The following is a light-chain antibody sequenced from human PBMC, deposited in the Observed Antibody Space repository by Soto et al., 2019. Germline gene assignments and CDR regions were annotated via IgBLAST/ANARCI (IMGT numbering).Light chain of an antibody. CDR1: SSNIGSNT. Sequence: QSVLTQPPSASGTPGQRVTISCSGSSSNIGSNTVNWYQQLPGTPPKLLIYSNNQRPSGVPDRFSGSKSGTSASLAISGLQSEDEADYYCAAWDDSLNGRDWVFGGGTKLTVL. CDR2: SNN. CDR3: AAWDDSLNGRDWV. J-gene: IGLJ3*02. V-gene: IGLV1-44*01.